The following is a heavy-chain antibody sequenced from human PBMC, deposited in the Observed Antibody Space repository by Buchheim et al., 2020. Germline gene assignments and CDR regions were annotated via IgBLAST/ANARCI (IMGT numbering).Heavy chain of an antibody. J-gene: IGHJ4*02. D-gene: IGHD6-19*01. CDR1: GFTFSSYG. V-gene: IGHV3-30*18. Sequence: QVQLVESGGGVVQPGRSLRLSCAASGFTFSSYGMHWVRQAPGKGLEWVAVISYDGSNKYYADSVKGRFTISRDNSKNTLYLQMKSLRAEDTAGYCCAKGGGGWYFDYWGQGTL. CDR3: AKGGGGWYFDY. CDR2: ISYDGSNK.